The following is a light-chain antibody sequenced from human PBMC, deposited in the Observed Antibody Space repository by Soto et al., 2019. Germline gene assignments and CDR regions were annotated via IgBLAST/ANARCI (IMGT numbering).Light chain of an antibody. CDR3: SSYTTSSTRV. Sequence: QSALTQPAAVSGSPGQSITISCTGTISDVGYYNYVSWFQQHPGKAPKLLIYEVSNRPSGVSNRFSGSKSGNTASLTISGLQAEDEADSYCSSYTTSSTRVFGGGTKLTV. J-gene: IGLJ3*02. CDR1: ISDVGYYNY. CDR2: EVS. V-gene: IGLV2-14*01.